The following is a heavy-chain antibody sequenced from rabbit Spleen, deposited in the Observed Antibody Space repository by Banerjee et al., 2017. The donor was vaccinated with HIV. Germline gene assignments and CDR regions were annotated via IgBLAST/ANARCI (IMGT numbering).Heavy chain of an antibody. V-gene: IGHV1S45*01. D-gene: IGHD8-1*01. CDR3: ARDTGSSFSSYGMDL. CDR1: GVSFGISDY. Sequence: QQQLEESGGGLVKPGGTLTLTCKASGVSFGISDYMCWVRQAPGKGLEWIACIYTGSSGSTYYASWAKGRFTISKTSSTTVTLQMTSLTVADTATYFCARDTGSSFSSYGMDLWGPGTLVTVS. CDR2: IYTGSSGST. J-gene: IGHJ6*01.